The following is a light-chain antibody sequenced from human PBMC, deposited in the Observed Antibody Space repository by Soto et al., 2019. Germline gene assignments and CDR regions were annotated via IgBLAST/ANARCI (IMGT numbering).Light chain of an antibody. V-gene: IGLV1-40*01. Sequence: QAVVTQPPSVSGAPGQRVTISCTGSSSNIGAGYDVHWYQQLPGTAPKLLIYENNSRPSGVPDRFSGSKSGTSASLAITGLQAEDEADYYCQCYDTGLSDSAVFGGGTQLTVL. CDR1: SSNIGAGYD. J-gene: IGLJ2*01. CDR2: ENN. CDR3: QCYDTGLSDSAV.